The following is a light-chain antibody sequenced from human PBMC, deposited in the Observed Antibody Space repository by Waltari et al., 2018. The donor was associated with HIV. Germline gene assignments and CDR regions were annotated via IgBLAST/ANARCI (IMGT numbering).Light chain of an antibody. CDR2: YNA. V-gene: IGLV3-21*04. J-gene: IGLJ2*01. Sequence: SYVLTQPPSGSVAPGKTAKITCVGNNIGTKSVQWYQQKPDQAPVLVIYYNADRPSGIPERFSGSNSGNTATLTINRVEAGDEADYYCHVWDTISDHVVFGGGSKLTVL. CDR3: HVWDTISDHVV. CDR1: NIGTKS.